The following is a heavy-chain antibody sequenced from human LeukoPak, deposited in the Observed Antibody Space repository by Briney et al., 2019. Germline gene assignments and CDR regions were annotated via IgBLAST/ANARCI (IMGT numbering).Heavy chain of an antibody. D-gene: IGHD6-19*01. CDR2: TNHRGSA. CDR1: GGSFSGYS. Sequence: PSETLSLTGAFSGGSFSGYSWSWIRQTPGQGLEWIGETNHRGSANYNPSLKSRVTISVDASKSQFSLKLSSVTAADTAVYYCARVSRWFLAVAGYADFWGQGTQVTVSS. V-gene: IGHV4-34*01. CDR3: ARVSRWFLAVAGYADF. J-gene: IGHJ4*02.